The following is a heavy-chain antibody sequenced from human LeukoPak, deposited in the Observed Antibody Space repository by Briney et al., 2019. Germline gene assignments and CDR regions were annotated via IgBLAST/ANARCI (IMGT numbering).Heavy chain of an antibody. CDR2: INPNSGGT. Sequence: ASVKVSCKASGYTFTVYYMHWVRQAPGQGLEWMGRINPNSGGTNYAQKFQGRVTMTRDTSISTAYMELSRLRSDDTAVYYCARDPLGCSSTSCYGDDYYYGMDVWGQGTTVTVSS. D-gene: IGHD2-2*01. CDR3: ARDPLGCSSTSCYGDDYYYGMDV. J-gene: IGHJ6*02. CDR1: GYTFTVYY. V-gene: IGHV1-2*06.